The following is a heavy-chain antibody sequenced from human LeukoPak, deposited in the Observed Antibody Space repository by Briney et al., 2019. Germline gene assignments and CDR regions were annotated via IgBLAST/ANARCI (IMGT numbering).Heavy chain of an antibody. CDR3: ARDTGRGTWFDP. Sequence: GASVKVSCKASGGTFSSYAISWVRQAPGQGLEWMGRIIPILGIANYAQKFQGRVTITADKSTSTAYMELSSLRSEDTAVYYCARDTGRGTWFDPWGQGTLVTVSS. J-gene: IGHJ5*02. D-gene: IGHD1/OR15-1a*01. CDR1: GGTFSSYA. CDR2: IIPILGIA. V-gene: IGHV1-69*04.